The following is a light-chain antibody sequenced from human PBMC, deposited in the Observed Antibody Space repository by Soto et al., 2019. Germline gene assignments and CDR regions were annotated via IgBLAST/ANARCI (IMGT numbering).Light chain of an antibody. CDR2: GAS. CDR1: QSISSK. V-gene: IGKV3-15*01. J-gene: IGKJ1*01. Sequence: EIVMTQSPATLSVSPGERATLSCRASQSISSKLAWYQEKPGQAPRLLIYGASTRATGTPARFSGSGSGTEFTLTINSLQSEDFAVYYCLQYYTWWTFGQGTRVEIK. CDR3: LQYYTWWT.